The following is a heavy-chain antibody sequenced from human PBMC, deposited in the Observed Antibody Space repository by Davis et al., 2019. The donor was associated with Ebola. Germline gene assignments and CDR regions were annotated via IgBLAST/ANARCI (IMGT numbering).Heavy chain of an antibody. CDR2: IHHSGST. V-gene: IGHV4-34*01. CDR3: ASYSGYGTYYYYGMDV. J-gene: IGHJ6*02. D-gene: IGHD5-12*01. Sequence: GSLRLSCAVYGGSFSGYYWSWIRQPPGKGLEWIGEIHHSGSTNYNPSLKSRVTISVDTSKNQFSLKLSSVTAADTAVYYCASYSGYGTYYYYGMDVWGQGTTVTVSS. CDR1: GGSFSGYY.